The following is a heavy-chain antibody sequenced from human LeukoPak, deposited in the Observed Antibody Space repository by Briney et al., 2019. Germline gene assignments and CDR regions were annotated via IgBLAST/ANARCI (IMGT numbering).Heavy chain of an antibody. J-gene: IGHJ4*02. CDR2: ISGGRSYI. CDR3: ARDSGDCTRISCYFDY. CDR1: GFTFGAYS. Sequence: GGSLRLSCAASGFTFGAYSINWVRQAPGKGLEWVSSISGGRSYIYYADSLQGRFTISRDNAKNSVYLQMNSLTAEDTGIYYCARDSGDCTRISCYFDYWGRGTLVTVSS. V-gene: IGHV3-21*01. D-gene: IGHD2-8*01.